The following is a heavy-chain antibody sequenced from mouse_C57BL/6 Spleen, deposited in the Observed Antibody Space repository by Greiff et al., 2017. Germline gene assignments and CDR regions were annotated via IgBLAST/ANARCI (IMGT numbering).Heavy chain of an antibody. CDR3: ASITTVVATYYAMDY. J-gene: IGHJ4*01. Sequence: QVQLQQPGAELVKPGASVKLSCKASGYTFTSYWMHWVKQRPGQGLEWIGMIHPNSGSTNYNEKFKSKATLTVAKSSSTAFMQLISRTSEDSAGYYCASITTVVATYYAMDYWGQGTSVTVSS. D-gene: IGHD1-1*01. V-gene: IGHV1-64*01. CDR2: IHPNSGST. CDR1: GYTFTSYW.